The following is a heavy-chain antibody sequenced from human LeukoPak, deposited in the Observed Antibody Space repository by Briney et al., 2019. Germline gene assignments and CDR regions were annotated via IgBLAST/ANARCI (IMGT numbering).Heavy chain of an antibody. V-gene: IGHV4-39*01. J-gene: IGHJ4*02. CDR3: ATPINLDTWDSSSRSDY. CDR1: GGSISNSNYY. D-gene: IGHD6-13*01. Sequence: KSSETLSLTCTVSGGSISNSNYYWGWIRQPPEKGLEWIGSIYYSGSTFYRASLKSRATISADTSKNQFSLKLSSVTAADTAVYYCATPINLDTWDSSSRSDYWGQGTLVTVSS. CDR2: IYYSGST.